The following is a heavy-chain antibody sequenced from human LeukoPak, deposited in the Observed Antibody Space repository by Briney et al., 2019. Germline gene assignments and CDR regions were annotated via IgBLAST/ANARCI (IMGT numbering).Heavy chain of an antibody. CDR3: ARLHFQGGSRFDY. Sequence: SETLSLTCTVSGGSISSGSYYWSWIRQPAGKGLEWIGRIYTSGSTNYNPSLKSRVTISVDTSKNQFSLKLSSVTAADTAVYYCARLHFQGGSRFDYWGQGTLVTVSS. CDR2: IYTSGST. J-gene: IGHJ4*02. D-gene: IGHD6-25*01. CDR1: GGSISSGSYY. V-gene: IGHV4-61*02.